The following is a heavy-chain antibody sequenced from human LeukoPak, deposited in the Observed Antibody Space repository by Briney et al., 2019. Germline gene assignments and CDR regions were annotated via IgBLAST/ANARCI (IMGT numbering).Heavy chain of an antibody. V-gene: IGHV3-23*01. Sequence: PGGALRLSCAASGFTLSSYAMSRVRQAPGKGLERVSDISGSGGSTYYADSVKGRFTISRDNSKNTLYLQMNSLRAEDTAVYYCAKASANPDYWGQGTLVTVSS. CDR2: ISGSGGST. CDR1: GFTLSSYA. CDR3: AKASANPDY. J-gene: IGHJ4*02. D-gene: IGHD2-2*01.